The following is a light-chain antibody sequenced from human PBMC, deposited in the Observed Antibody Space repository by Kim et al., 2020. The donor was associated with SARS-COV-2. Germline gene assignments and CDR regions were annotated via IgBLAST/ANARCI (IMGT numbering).Light chain of an antibody. CDR2: DVS. J-gene: IGLJ1*01. Sequence: QSALTQPASVSGSPGQSITISCTGTISDVGGYNYVSWYQQHPGKAPKLMIYDVSKRPSGVSNRFSGSKSGNTASLTISGLQAEDEADYYCSSYTSSSTYVFGTGTKVPS. V-gene: IGLV2-14*01. CDR3: SSYTSSSTYV. CDR1: ISDVGGYNY.